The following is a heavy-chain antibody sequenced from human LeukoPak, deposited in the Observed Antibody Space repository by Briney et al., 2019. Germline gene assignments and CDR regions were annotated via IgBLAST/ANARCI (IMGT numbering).Heavy chain of an antibody. CDR3: AKRGYCSGGGCYSFHFDY. D-gene: IGHD2-15*01. V-gene: IGHV3-30*18. J-gene: IGHJ4*02. Sequence: PGGSLRLSCAASGFTFRSHGMHWVRQAPGKGLEWVALMSYDGTNKVYADSVKGRFTISRDNSKNTLYLEMNNLRAEDTAVYYCAKRGYCSGGGCYSFHFDYWGQGTLVTVSS. CDR2: MSYDGTNK. CDR1: GFTFRSHG.